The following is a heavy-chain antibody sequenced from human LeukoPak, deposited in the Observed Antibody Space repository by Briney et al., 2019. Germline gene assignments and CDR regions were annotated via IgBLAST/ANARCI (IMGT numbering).Heavy chain of an antibody. D-gene: IGHD6-13*01. CDR2: ISSSSSTI. CDR3: ARDEYSSSWYEAVPYYFDY. J-gene: IGHJ4*02. Sequence: GGSLRLSCAASGFTFDDYAMHGVRHVPGKGLEWVSYISSSSSTIYYADSVKGRFTISRDNAKNALYLQMNSLRAEDTAVYYCARDEYSSSWYEAVPYYFDYWGQGTLVTVSS. CDR1: GFTFDDYA. V-gene: IGHV3-48*01.